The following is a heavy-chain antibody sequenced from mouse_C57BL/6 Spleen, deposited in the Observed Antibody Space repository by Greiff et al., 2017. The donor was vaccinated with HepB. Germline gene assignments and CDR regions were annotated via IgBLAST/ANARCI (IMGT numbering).Heavy chain of an antibody. D-gene: IGHD5-1*01. CDR2: INPNNGGT. V-gene: IGHV1-22*01. CDR3: ARRGVRHDGFDY. Sequence: VQLQQSGPELVKPGASVKMSCKASGYTFTDYNMHWVKQSHGKSLEWIGYINPNNGGTSYNQKFKGKATLTVNKSSSTAYMELRSLTSEDSAVYYCARRGVRHDGFDYWGQGTTLTVSS. CDR1: GYTFTDYN. J-gene: IGHJ2*01.